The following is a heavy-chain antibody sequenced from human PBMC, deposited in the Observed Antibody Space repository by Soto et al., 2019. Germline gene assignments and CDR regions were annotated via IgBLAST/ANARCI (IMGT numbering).Heavy chain of an antibody. V-gene: IGHV1-69*04. Sequence: EASVKVSCKASGGTFSSYTISWVRQAPGQGLEWMGRIIPILGIANYAQKFQGRVTITADKSTSTAYMELSSLRSEDTAVYYCAREAHGGPTDYWGQGTLVTVSS. D-gene: IGHD4-17*01. CDR2: IIPILGIA. J-gene: IGHJ4*02. CDR3: AREAHGGPTDY. CDR1: GGTFSSYT.